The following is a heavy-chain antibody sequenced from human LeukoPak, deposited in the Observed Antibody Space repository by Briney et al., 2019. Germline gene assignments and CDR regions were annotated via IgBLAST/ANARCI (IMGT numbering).Heavy chain of an antibody. CDR2: ISGSGAST. CDR3: AKDVGKWESLHFFDY. J-gene: IGHJ4*02. Sequence: QPGGSLRLSCLTSGFTLSTNAMSWVRQAPGKGLEWVSGISGSGASTYYADSVKGRFTISRDDSRNTLYLQMNSLRGDDTAVYYCAKDVGKWESLHFFDYGGQGTLVTVSS. CDR1: GFTLSTNA. V-gene: IGHV3-23*01. D-gene: IGHD1-26*01.